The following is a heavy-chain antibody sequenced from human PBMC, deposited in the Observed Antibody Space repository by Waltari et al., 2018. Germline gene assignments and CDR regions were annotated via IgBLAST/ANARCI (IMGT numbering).Heavy chain of an antibody. V-gene: IGHV3-23*03. CDR3: AKGYYASSGYVPFDY. D-gene: IGHD3-22*01. CDR2: IYSGGST. J-gene: IGHJ4*02. CDR1: GFTFSSYA. Sequence: EVQLLESGGGLVQPGGSLRLSCAASGFTFSSYAMSWVRQAPGQGLEWVSVIYSGGSTYYADSVKGRFTISRDNSKNTLYLQMNSLRAEDTAVYYCAKGYYASSGYVPFDYWGQGTLVTVSS.